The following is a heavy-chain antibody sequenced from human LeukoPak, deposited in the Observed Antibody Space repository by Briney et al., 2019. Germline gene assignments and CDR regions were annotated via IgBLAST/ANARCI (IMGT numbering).Heavy chain of an antibody. CDR3: ARDTYDSSGYYYGPFDY. J-gene: IGHJ4*02. CDR2: INTDGSST. CDR1: GFTFTSYW. V-gene: IGHV3-74*01. D-gene: IGHD3-22*01. Sequence: GGSLRLSCAASGFTFTSYWMHWVRQAPGKGLGWVSRINTDGSSTIYADSVKGRFTISRDNAKNTLYLQMNSLRAEDTAVYYCARDTYDSSGYYYGPFDYWGQGTLVTVSS.